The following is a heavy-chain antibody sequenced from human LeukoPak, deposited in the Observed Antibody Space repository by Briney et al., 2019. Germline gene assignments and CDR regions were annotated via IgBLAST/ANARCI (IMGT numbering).Heavy chain of an antibody. J-gene: IGHJ4*02. CDR1: GFTFSSYW. D-gene: IGHD2-2*01. V-gene: IGHV4-4*02. Sequence: GSLRLSCAASGFTFSSYWMSWVRQPPGRGLEWIGYIYRSENPTYNPSLKSRVTMSVDKSKNQFSLKLSSVTAADTAVYYCARDPHCSSTNCPFHYWGQGTLVIVSS. CDR2: IYRSENP. CDR3: ARDPHCSSTNCPFHY.